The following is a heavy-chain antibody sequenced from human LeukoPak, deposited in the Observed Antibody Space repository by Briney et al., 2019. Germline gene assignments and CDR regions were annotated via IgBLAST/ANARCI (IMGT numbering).Heavy chain of an antibody. Sequence: SETLSLTCAVYGGSFSGYYWSWIRQPPGKGLEWIGEINHSRSTNYNPSLKSRVTISVDTSKNQFSLKLSSVTAADTAVYYCATTAYDAFDIWGQGTMVTVSS. CDR3: ATTAYDAFDI. D-gene: IGHD4-17*01. V-gene: IGHV4-34*01. CDR1: GGSFSGYY. CDR2: INHSRST. J-gene: IGHJ3*02.